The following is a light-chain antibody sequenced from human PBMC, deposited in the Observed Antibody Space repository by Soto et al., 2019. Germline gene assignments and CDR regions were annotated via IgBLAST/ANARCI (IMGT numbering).Light chain of an antibody. V-gene: IGKV3-15*01. J-gene: IGKJ4*01. CDR2: GAS. Sequence: EIVMTQSPATLSVSPGERATLSCRASQSVSNNLAWYQQKPGQAPRLLIYGASTRATGIPARFSGSGSGTEFTLTISSQQSEDFAVYYCQQYNTWSPLTFGGGTKVETK. CDR1: QSVSNN. CDR3: QQYNTWSPLT.